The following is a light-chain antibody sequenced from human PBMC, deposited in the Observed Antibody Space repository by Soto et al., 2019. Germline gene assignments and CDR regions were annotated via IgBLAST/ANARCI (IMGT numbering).Light chain of an antibody. CDR3: SSYTSSSTEV. CDR2: DVS. CDR1: SSDVGAYLY. Sequence: QSVLTQPASVSGSPGQSIAISCTGTSSDVGAYLYVSWYQHHPGKAPKLILYDVSARPSGVSDRFSGSKSGNTASLTISGLEPEDEADYYCSSYTSSSTEVFGTGTKVTVL. J-gene: IGLJ1*01. V-gene: IGLV2-14*03.